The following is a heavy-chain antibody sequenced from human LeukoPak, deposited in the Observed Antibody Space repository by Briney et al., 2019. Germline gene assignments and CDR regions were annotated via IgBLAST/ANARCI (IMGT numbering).Heavy chain of an antibody. CDR1: GFTVSSNY. D-gene: IGHD3-22*01. Sequence: GGSLRLSCAASGFTVSSNYMSWVRQAPGKGLEWASVIYSGGSTYYADSVKGRFTISRDNSKNTLYLQMNSLRAEDTAVYYCARDYYYDSSGMGQNAFDIWGQGTMVTVSS. CDR3: ARDYYYDSSGMGQNAFDI. V-gene: IGHV3-66*01. J-gene: IGHJ3*02. CDR2: IYSGGST.